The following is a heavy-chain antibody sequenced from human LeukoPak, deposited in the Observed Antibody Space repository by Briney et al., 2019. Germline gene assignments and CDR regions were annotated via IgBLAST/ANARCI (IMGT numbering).Heavy chain of an antibody. J-gene: IGHJ6*02. CDR3: ASPGDSSDYYYGMDV. D-gene: IGHD6-25*01. CDR1: GFTFSSYW. V-gene: IGHV3-74*01. CDR2: INSDGSST. Sequence: GGFLRLSCAASGFTFSSYWMHWVRQAPGKGLVWVSRINSDGSSTSYADSVKGRFTISRDNAKNTLYLQMNSLRAEDTAVYYCASPGDSSDYYYGMDVWGQGTTVTVSS.